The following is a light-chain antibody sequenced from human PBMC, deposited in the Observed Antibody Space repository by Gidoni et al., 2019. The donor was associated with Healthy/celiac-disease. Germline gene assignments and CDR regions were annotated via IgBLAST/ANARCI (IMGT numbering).Light chain of an antibody. V-gene: IGKV1-39*01. CDR1: RSNSSY. J-gene: IGKJ2*02. CDR2: AAS. Sequence: DIQMTQTPSSLSASVGDRVTSPCRASRSNSSYLNWYQQKPGKAPKLLIYAASSLQRGVPSRFSGSGSGTDFTLTISRLQPEDFSTYFCQQSYSTPCTFGQGTKLEIK. CDR3: QQSYSTPCT.